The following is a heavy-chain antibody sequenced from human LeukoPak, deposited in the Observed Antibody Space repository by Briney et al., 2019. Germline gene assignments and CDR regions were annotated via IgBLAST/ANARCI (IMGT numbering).Heavy chain of an antibody. Sequence: GGSLRLSCAASGFTFSSYAMHWVRQAPGKGLEWVAFIRYDESNEYYADSVKGRFTISRDNSKNTLYLQMNSLRADDTAVYYCVKDSSWMGEYYFDYWGQGTLVTVSS. V-gene: IGHV3-30*02. J-gene: IGHJ4*02. CDR3: VKDSSWMGEYYFDY. CDR1: GFTFSSYA. CDR2: IRYDESNE. D-gene: IGHD3-16*01.